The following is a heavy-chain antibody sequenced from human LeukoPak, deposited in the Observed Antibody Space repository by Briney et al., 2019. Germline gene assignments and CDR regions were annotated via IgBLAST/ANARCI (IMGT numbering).Heavy chain of an antibody. D-gene: IGHD3-10*01. J-gene: IGHJ4*02. CDR3: ERLGGRFGELIDY. CDR1: AYSISSAYY. CDR2: IYHSGST. Sequence: PSETLSLTCAVSAYSISSAYYWGWIRQPPGKGLEWIGSIYHSGSTYYNPSLKSRVTISPDTSKNQFSLKLSSVTAADTAVYYCERLGGRFGELIDYWGQGTLVTVSS. V-gene: IGHV4-38-2*01.